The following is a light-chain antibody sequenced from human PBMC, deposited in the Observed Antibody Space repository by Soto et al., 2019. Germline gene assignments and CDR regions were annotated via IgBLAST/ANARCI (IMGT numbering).Light chain of an antibody. CDR2: AAS. CDR1: QGISTY. CDR3: QNYNGAPWT. V-gene: IGKV1-27*01. J-gene: IGKJ1*01. Sequence: DIQMTQSPSSLSASVGDRVTITCRASQGISTYLVWYQQKPGTVPKLLIFAASTLHSGVPSRFSGSGSGTDFTLTISSLLPEDVATYYCQNYNGAPWTFGQGTKVEI.